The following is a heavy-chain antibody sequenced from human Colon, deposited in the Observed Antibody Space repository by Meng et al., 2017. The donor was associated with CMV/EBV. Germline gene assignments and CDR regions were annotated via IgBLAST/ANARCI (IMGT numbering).Heavy chain of an antibody. CDR1: GFTFSAYG. CDR3: LRDSWTD. V-gene: IGHV3-30*02. J-gene: IGHJ4*02. D-gene: IGHD3/OR15-3a*01. Sequence: HVPLVESWGGVVQPGRSLCLSCAASGFTFSAYGMHWVRQAPGKGLEWVTFILNDGISKYYADSVKGRFTISRDNSKNILYLQINGLRNEDTAVYYCLRDSWTDWGQGTLVTVSS. CDR2: ILNDGISK.